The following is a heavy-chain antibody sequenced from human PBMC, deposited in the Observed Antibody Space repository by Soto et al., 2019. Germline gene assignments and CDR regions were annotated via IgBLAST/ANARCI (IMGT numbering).Heavy chain of an antibody. CDR3: ARDKGNFWSGYGDYYYYGMDV. V-gene: IGHV4-59*01. Sequence: LTCTVSGGSISSYYWSWIRQPPGRGLEWIGYIYYSGSTNYNPSLKSRVTISVDTSKNQFSLKLSSVTAADTAVYYCARDKGNFWSGYGDYYYYGMDVWGQGTTVTVSS. CDR2: IYYSGST. D-gene: IGHD3-3*01. CDR1: GGSISSYY. J-gene: IGHJ6*02.